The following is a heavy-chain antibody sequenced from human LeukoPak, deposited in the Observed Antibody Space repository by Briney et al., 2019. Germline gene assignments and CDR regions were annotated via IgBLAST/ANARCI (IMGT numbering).Heavy chain of an antibody. CDR1: GGSVSSGSYY. V-gene: IGHV4-61*01. CDR3: ARDTFAGHDAFDI. CDR2: IYYSGGT. J-gene: IGHJ3*02. D-gene: IGHD2/OR15-2a*01. Sequence: SETLSLTCTVSGGSVSSGSYYWSWIRQPPGKGLEWIGYIYYSGGTNYNPSLKSRVTISVDTSKNQFSLKLSSATAADTAVYYCARDTFAGHDAFDIWGQGTMVTVSS.